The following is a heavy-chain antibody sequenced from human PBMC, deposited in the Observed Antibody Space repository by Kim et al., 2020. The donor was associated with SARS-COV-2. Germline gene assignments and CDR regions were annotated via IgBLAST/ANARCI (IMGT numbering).Heavy chain of an antibody. CDR3: ARGSSQSGGSWYIAMEKAYYYYGMDV. J-gene: IGHJ6*02. D-gene: IGHD6-13*01. CDR2: IYSGGST. V-gene: IGHV3-53*01. CDR1: GFTVSSNY. Sequence: GGSLRLSCAASGFTVSSNYMSWVRQAPGKGLEWVSVIYSGGSTYYADSVKGRFTISRDNSKNTLYLQMNSLRAEDTAVYYCARGSSQSGGSWYIAMEKAYYYYGMDVWGQGTTVTVSS.